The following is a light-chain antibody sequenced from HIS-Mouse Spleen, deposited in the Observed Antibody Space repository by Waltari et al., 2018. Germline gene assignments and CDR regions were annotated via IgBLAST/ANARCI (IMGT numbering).Light chain of an antibody. V-gene: IGKV4-1*01. CDR3: QQYYSTPYT. CDR2: WAS. Sequence: DIVMTQSPDSLAVSLGERATINCKSSQSVLDSHNNKNYLAWYQQKPGQPPKLLIYWASTLESGVPDRFSGSGSGTDFTLTISSLQAEDVAVYYCQQYYSTPYTFGQGTKLEIK. J-gene: IGKJ2*01. CDR1: QSVLDSHNNKNY.